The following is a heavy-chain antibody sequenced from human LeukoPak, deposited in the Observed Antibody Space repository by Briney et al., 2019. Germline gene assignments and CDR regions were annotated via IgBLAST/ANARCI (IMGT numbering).Heavy chain of an antibody. D-gene: IGHD1-1*01. Sequence: PGGSLRLSCAISGFVFADCPINWVRQAPGKGLEWISHIRISRGITTVNYADSVNGRFSISRDDANLLFLQMDSLTDDDTAVYYCARDYDWAFDYWGQGSLVTVSS. CDR2: IRISRGITTV. V-gene: IGHV3-48*02. CDR1: GFVFADCP. CDR3: ARDYDWAFDY. J-gene: IGHJ4*02.